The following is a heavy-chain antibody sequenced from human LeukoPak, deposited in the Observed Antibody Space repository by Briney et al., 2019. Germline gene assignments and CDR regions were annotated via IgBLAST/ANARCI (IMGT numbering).Heavy chain of an antibody. J-gene: IGHJ5*01. CDR3: VRDWDHFDFDS. Sequence: GGSLRLSCVASGLTFSNYWMPWVRQAPGKGLVWVSRIKGDGSHTIYADSVKGRFTISRDNAKNTLYLQMKSLRAEDTAVYYCVRDWDHFDFDSWGLGTLVTVSS. V-gene: IGHV3-74*01. CDR1: GLTFSNYW. D-gene: IGHD3-9*01. CDR2: IKGDGSHT.